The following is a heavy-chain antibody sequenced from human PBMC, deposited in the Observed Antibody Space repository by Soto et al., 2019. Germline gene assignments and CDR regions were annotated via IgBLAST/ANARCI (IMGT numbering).Heavy chain of an antibody. CDR3: ARDAMVRGVTGPNADYYYYYGMDV. J-gene: IGHJ6*02. D-gene: IGHD3-10*01. Sequence: GASVKVSCKASGYTFTGYYMHWVRQAPGQGLEWMGWINPNSGGTNYAQKFQGWVTMTRDTSISTAYMELSRLRSDDTAVYYCARDAMVRGVTGPNADYYYYYGMDVWGQGTTVTVSS. V-gene: IGHV1-2*04. CDR2: INPNSGGT. CDR1: GYTFTGYY.